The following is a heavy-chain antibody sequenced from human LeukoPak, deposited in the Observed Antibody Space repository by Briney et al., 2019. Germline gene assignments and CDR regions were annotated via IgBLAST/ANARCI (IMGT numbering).Heavy chain of an antibody. CDR3: AREHGDYAGWFDP. V-gene: IGHV3-7*01. CDR1: GFTFSSYW. CDR2: IKQDGSEK. D-gene: IGHD4-17*01. Sequence: GGSLRLSCAASGFTFSSYWMSWVRQAPGKGLEWVANIKQDGSEKYYVDSVKGRFTISRDNANNSLYLQMNSLRAEDTAVYYCAREHGDYAGWFDPWGQGTLVTVSS. J-gene: IGHJ5*02.